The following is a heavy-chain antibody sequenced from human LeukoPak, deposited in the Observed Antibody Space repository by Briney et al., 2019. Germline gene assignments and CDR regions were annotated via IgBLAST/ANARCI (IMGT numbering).Heavy chain of an antibody. J-gene: IGHJ4*02. CDR1: GASIRSNY. CDR3: ARHTVSRVGGDFDY. CDR2: IHDNGNT. Sequence: KPSETLSLTCTVSGASIRSNYWSWIRQPPGKGLEWIAFIHDNGNTNYNPSLNSRVTISLDTSKNQFSLKLTSVTAADTAVYYCARHTVSRVGGDFDYWGQGALVTVSS. D-gene: IGHD3-10*01. V-gene: IGHV4-59*08.